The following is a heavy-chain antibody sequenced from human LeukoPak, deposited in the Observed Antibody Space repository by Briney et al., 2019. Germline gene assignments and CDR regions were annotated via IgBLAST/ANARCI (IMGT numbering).Heavy chain of an antibody. CDR2: FKSKTDGGTT. Sequence: GGSLRLSCAASGXTFSNAWLSWVCQAPGKGVGRVWRFKSKTDGGTTDYAAPVKGRFRFSSDGSKTQLYLQMNSLKTEDTAVYYCTTTMTPGYWGQGTLVTVSS. CDR3: TTTMTPGY. V-gene: IGHV3-15*01. CDR1: GXTFSNAW. D-gene: IGHD3-22*01. J-gene: IGHJ4*02.